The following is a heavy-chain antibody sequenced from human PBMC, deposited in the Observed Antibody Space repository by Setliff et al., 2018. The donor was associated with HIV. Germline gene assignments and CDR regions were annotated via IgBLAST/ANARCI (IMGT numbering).Heavy chain of an antibody. J-gene: IGHJ3*02. Sequence: PGGSLRLSCSASGFTFSSHWMHWVRQAPGKGLVWVSRINGDGSSTTYADSVKGRFTISRDNAKNTLYPQMNSLRAEDTAVYYCAKGSGYYSTDAFDIWGQGTMVTVSS. CDR1: GFTFSSHW. CDR3: AKGSGYYSTDAFDI. CDR2: INGDGSST. D-gene: IGHD3-22*01. V-gene: IGHV3-74*01.